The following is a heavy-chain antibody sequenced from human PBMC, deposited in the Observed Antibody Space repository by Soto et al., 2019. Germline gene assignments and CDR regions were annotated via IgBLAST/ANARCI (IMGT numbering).Heavy chain of an antibody. D-gene: IGHD4-17*01. Sequence: EVQLLESGGGLVQPGGSLRLSCAASGFSFGTYSMAWVRQAPGKGPEWVSGLSHGGAYTFYTDSVKGRFTISVDISQNTVYVQMNSVGVVDTDVYFCAKWSGYGDAWGQGTLVTVSS. CDR2: LSHGGAYT. J-gene: IGHJ4*02. V-gene: IGHV3-23*01. CDR1: GFSFGTYS. CDR3: AKWSGYGDA.